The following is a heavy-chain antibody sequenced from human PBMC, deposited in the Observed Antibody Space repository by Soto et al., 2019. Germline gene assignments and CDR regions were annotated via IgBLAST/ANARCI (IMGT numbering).Heavy chain of an antibody. D-gene: IGHD3-10*01. J-gene: IGHJ6*02. V-gene: IGHV3-30-3*01. CDR1: GFTFSSYA. CDR3: ARSPALLWFGEAGGMDV. Sequence: QVQLVESGGGVVQPGRSLRLSCAASGFTFSSYAMHWVRQAPGKGLEWVAVISYDGSNKYYADSVKGRFTISRDNSKNTLYLQMNSLRAEDTAVYYCARSPALLWFGEAGGMDVWGQGTTVTVSS. CDR2: ISYDGSNK.